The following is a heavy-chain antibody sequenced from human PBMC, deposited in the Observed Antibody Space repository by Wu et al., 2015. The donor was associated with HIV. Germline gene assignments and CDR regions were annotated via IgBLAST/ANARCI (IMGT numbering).Heavy chain of an antibody. Sequence: QVRLLQSGAEVKKPGSSVKVSCKASGGTFNSYAVNWVRQAPGQGLEWMGGSIPMFGTTNYAQKFQGRVTITSDVYTSTVYMELSSLRSEDTAIYYCAREIEDPAIMVRAGFDPWGQGTLVTVSS. CDR3: AREIEDPAIMVRAGFDP. V-gene: IGHV1-69*05. D-gene: IGHD3-10*01. J-gene: IGHJ5*02. CDR2: SIPMFGTT. CDR1: GGTFNSYA.